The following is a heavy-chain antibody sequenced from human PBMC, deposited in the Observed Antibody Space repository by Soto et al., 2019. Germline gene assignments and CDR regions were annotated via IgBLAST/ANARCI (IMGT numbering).Heavy chain of an antibody. CDR2: FWKDGTTK. D-gene: IGHD5-12*01. CDR3: AKGKRPPPPYSAYEAFDY. Sequence: QVQLVESGGGVVQPGTSLRLSCAASGFTLSSSVMHWVRQAPGKGLEWVAVFWKDGTTKYYADSVKGRFTISRDNSKNTLYLELNSLRPAVTALYYCAKGKRPPPPYSAYEAFDYWGHGTLVSVSS. V-gene: IGHV3-33*06. J-gene: IGHJ4*01. CDR1: GFTLSSSV.